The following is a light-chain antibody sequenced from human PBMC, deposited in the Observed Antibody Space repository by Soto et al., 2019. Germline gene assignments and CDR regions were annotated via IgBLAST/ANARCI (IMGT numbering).Light chain of an antibody. CDR2: AAS. J-gene: IGKJ4*01. CDR3: LQNNNYPLT. V-gene: IGKV1-17*01. Sequence: DIQMTQSPSSLSASVGDRVTITCRASQNIGVYLNWYQKKPGKAPKLLIHAASTLQSGVPSRFRGSGSGTEFTLTIRSLQPEDFATYYCLQNNNYPLTLCGGTKVDIK. CDR1: QNIGVY.